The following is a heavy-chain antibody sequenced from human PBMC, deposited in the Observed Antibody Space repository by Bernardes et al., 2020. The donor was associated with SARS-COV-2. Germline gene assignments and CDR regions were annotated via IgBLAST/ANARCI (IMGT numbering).Heavy chain of an antibody. CDR2: ISYDGNFQ. CDR1: GFTFSNYG. Sequence: GGSLRLSRVGSGFTFSNYGMHWVRQAPGKGLEWVTSISYDGNFQYYGDPVKGRFTISRDDSQNTLFLQMNSLRGDDTAVYFCAIEAVAGTESFAFWSQGTLVAVSS. V-gene: IGHV3-30*03. D-gene: IGHD6-19*01. J-gene: IGHJ4*02. CDR3: AIEAVAGTESFAF.